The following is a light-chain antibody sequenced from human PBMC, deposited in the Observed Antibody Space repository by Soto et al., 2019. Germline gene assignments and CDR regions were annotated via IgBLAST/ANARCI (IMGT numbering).Light chain of an antibody. CDR3: QKYDSDPFT. CDR1: QGINNY. Sequence: DIQMTQSPSSLSASVGDRVTVTCRASQGINNYLAWYQHKPGEVPNLLIYAASTLHSGVPSRFSGSGSGTDFTLTISSLQPEDVATYYCQKYDSDPFTFGPWTKVDIK. V-gene: IGKV1-27*01. CDR2: AAS. J-gene: IGKJ3*01.